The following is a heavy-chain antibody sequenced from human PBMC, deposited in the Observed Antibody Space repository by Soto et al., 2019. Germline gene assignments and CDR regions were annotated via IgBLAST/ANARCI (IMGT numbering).Heavy chain of an antibody. J-gene: IGHJ6*02. CDR3: ARYRSTSSGMDV. CDR1: GFTFSDYY. V-gene: IGHV3-11*06. D-gene: IGHD2-2*01. CDR2: LSSSSSYT. Sequence: QVLLVESGGGLVKPGGSLRLSCAASGFTFSDYYMTWIRQAPGKGLEWVSFLSSSSSYTNYADSVKGRFTISRDNAKNSLYLQMNSLRAEDTAVYYCARYRSTSSGMDVWGQGTTVTVSS.